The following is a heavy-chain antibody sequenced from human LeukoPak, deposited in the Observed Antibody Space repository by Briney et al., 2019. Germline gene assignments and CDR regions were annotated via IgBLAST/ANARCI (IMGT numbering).Heavy chain of an antibody. CDR1: ALTLSSYE. V-gene: IGHV3-48*03. J-gene: IGHJ6*02. D-gene: IGHD1/OR15-1a*01. Sequence: PGGSLRLSCAASALTLSSYEMNWVRQAPGKGLEWVSYISSSGSTIYYADSVKGRFTISRDNSKNTLYLQMNSLRAEDTAVYYCARSTSNYGMDVWGQGTTVTVSS. CDR3: ARSTSNYGMDV. CDR2: ISSSGSTI.